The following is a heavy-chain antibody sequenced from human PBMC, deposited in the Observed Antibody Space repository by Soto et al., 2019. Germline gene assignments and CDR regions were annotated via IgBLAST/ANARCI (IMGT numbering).Heavy chain of an antibody. V-gene: IGHV1-69*12. D-gene: IGHD3-3*01. CDR2: IVPMFGTA. CDR3: ARDGDPGYSFWSGPLGGDRFDP. Sequence: QVQLVQSGAEVKEPGSSVNVSCKTSGGTFGNTAVTWVRQAPGQGLEWIGGIVPMFGTANYAQKFRGRVTITADESTSTAYMELSSLRSDDTAVYYCARDGDPGYSFWSGPLGGDRFDPWGQGTLVTVSS. CDR1: GGTFGNTA. J-gene: IGHJ5*02.